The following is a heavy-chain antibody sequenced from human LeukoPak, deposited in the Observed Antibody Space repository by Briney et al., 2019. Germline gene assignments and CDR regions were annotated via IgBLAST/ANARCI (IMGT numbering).Heavy chain of an antibody. Sequence: TSSETLSLTCTVSGGSVSSGSYYWSWIRQPPGKGLEWIGEINHSGSTNYNPSLKSRVTISVDTSKNQFSLKLSSVTAADTAVYYCARGYVMYYDFWSGQHHTLDYWGQGTLVTVSS. V-gene: IGHV4-61*01. CDR3: ARGYVMYYDFWSGQHHTLDY. CDR1: GGSVSSGSYY. J-gene: IGHJ4*02. D-gene: IGHD3-3*01. CDR2: INHSGST.